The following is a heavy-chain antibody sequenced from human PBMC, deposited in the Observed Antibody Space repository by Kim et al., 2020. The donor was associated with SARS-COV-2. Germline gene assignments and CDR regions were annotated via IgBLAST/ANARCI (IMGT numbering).Heavy chain of an antibody. CDR3: ARDRGRGYDSSGYYYDY. Sequence: VNGRFTISRDNSKNTLYLQMNSLRAEDTAVYYCARDRGRGYDSSGYYYDYWGQGTLVTVSS. J-gene: IGHJ4*02. V-gene: IGHV3-30*01. D-gene: IGHD3-22*01.